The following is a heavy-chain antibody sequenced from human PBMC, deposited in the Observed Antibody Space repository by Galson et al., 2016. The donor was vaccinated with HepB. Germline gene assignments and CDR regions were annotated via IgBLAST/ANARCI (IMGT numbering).Heavy chain of an antibody. CDR3: ARVYPGVTFDF. CDR1: GYTFSSDE. V-gene: IGHV1-18*01. CDR2: ISAYNGNT. Sequence: SVKVSCKASGYTFSSDEISWVRQAPGQGLEWMGWISAYNGNTNYSQKLQGRVTMTTNAPTSTAYMDLRSLTSEDTAVYYCARVYPGVTFDFWGQGTMVTVSS. D-gene: IGHD2-8*01. J-gene: IGHJ3*01.